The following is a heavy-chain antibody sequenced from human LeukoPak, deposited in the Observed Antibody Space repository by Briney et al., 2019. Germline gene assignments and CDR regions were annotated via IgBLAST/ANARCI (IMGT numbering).Heavy chain of an antibody. Sequence: PGGSPSLSLAASGSIFITNAMKSVSQPRGDWLERGLTITSSGGNAYYADSVKGRFTISRDNSKDTLYLQMNSLRAEDTAVYYCARGIQYGDYYFDYWGQGTLVTVSS. V-gene: IGHV3-23*01. CDR2: ITSSGGNA. D-gene: IGHD4-17*01. J-gene: IGHJ4*02. CDR1: GSIFITNA. CDR3: ARGIQYGDYYFDY.